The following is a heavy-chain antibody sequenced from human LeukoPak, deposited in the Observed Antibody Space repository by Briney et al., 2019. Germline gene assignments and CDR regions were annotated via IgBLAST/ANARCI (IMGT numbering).Heavy chain of an antibody. CDR1: GYTFTDYY. CDR3: ARGYCSGGDCYEFDY. Sequence: ASVTVSCKASGYTFTDYYMHWVRQAPGQGLEWMGWINPNSGGTNSAQKFQGRVTMTRDTSISTAYMELSRLRSDDTAVYYCARGYCSGGDCYEFDYWGQGTLVTVSS. V-gene: IGHV1-2*02. D-gene: IGHD2-15*01. J-gene: IGHJ4*02. CDR2: INPNSGGT.